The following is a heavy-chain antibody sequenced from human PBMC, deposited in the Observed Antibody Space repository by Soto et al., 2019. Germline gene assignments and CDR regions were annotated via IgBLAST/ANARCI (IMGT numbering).Heavy chain of an antibody. CDR3: ARAGITIFGVAPPPDY. J-gene: IGHJ4*02. V-gene: IGHV3-21*01. Sequence: GGSLRLSCAASGFTFSSYSMNWVRQAPGKGLEWVSSISSSSSYIYYADSVKGRFTISRDNAKNSLYLQMNSLRAEDTAVYYCARAGITIFGVAPPPDYWGQGTLVTVSS. CDR2: ISSSSSYI. D-gene: IGHD3-3*01. CDR1: GFTFSSYS.